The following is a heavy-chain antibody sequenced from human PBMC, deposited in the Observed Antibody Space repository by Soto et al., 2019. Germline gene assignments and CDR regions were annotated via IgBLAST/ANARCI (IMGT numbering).Heavy chain of an antibody. CDR2: IYPDDSDT. D-gene: IGHD5-12*01. J-gene: IGHJ3*02. Sequence: GESLKISCQGSGYIFTNNWIGWVRQMPGKGLEWMGIIYPDDSDTRYSPSFQGQVTISADKSISTAYPPWSSLKASETAMYYCGRGYNSLGDDGFDIWGQGTMVTVSS. V-gene: IGHV5-51*01. CDR1: GYIFTNNW. CDR3: GRGYNSLGDDGFDI.